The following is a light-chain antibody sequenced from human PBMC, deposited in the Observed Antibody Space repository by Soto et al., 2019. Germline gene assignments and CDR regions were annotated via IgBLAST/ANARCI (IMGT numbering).Light chain of an antibody. Sequence: QSVPTTPPSASGTPGQSVTISCTGTKNDIGVYDFVSWYQHHPDKAPRLIIYDVVQRPSADPDRFSGSKSGTTASPAVSWLQAADEADYFCKSYAGSNTDVVGSGTNVTVL. CDR3: KSYAGSNTDV. V-gene: IGLV2-8*01. CDR1: KNDIGVYDF. CDR2: DVV. J-gene: IGLJ1*01.